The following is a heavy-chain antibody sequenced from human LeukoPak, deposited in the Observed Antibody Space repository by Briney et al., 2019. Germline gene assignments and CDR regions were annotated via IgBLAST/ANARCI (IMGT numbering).Heavy chain of an antibody. V-gene: IGHV3-21*01. CDR3: ARPEYDSSGYAFNY. D-gene: IGHD3-22*01. J-gene: IGHJ4*02. CDR2: ISSSSSYI. CDR1: GFTFSSYS. Sequence: GGSLRLSCAASGFTFSSYSMNWVRQAPGKGLEWVSSISSSSSYIYYADSVKGRFTISRDNAQNSLSLQMTSLRAEDTAVYYCARPEYDSSGYAFNYWGQGTLVTVSS.